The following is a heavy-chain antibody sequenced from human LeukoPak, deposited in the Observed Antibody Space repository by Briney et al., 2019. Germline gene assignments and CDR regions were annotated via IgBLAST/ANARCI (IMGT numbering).Heavy chain of an antibody. D-gene: IGHD3-10*01. V-gene: IGHV3-7*01. J-gene: IGHJ3*02. Sequence: GGSLRLSCAASGFTFSSYWMSWVRQAPGKGLEWVANIKQDGSEKYYVDSVKGRFTISRDNAKNSLYLQMNSLRAEDTAVYYCARRRGNSRSYSDAFDIWGQGTTVTVSS. CDR1: GFTFSSYW. CDR2: IKQDGSEK. CDR3: ARRRGNSRSYSDAFDI.